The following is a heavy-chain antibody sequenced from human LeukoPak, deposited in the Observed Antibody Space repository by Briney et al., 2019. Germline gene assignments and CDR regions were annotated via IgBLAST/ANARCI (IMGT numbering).Heavy chain of an antibody. CDR1: GGSISSYY. CDR3: ARDPHFDY. Sequence: SETLSLTYTVSGGSISSYYWSWIRQPPGKGLEWIGYIYYSGSTNYNPSLKSRVTISIDTSKNQFSLKLSSVTAAGTAVYYCARDPHFDYWGQGTLVTVSS. CDR2: IYYSGST. J-gene: IGHJ4*02. V-gene: IGHV4-59*01.